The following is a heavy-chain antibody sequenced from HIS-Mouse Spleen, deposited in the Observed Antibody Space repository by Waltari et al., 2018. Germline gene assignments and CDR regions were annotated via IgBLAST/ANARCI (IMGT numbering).Heavy chain of an antibody. J-gene: IGHJ4*02. CDR2: ISSSSSYI. Sequence: EVQLVESGGGLVKPGGSLRLSCAASGFTFSSYSMNWVRRAPGKGLEWVSSISSSSSYIYYADSVKGRFTISRDNAKNSLYLQMNSLRAEDTAVYYCARESGDWNLCFDYWGQGTLVTVSS. V-gene: IGHV3-21*01. CDR1: GFTFSSYS. CDR3: ARESGDWNLCFDY. D-gene: IGHD1-1*01.